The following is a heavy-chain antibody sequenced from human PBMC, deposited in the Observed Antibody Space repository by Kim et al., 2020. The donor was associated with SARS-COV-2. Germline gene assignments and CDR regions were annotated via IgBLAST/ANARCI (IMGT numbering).Heavy chain of an antibody. CDR1: GYMFTSYG. CDR2: ISSRDGNK. CDR3: ARGAYGEVAFAY. Sequence: ASVKVSCKACGYMFTSYGFSWVRQAPGQGLEWLGWISSRDGNKKYGQKVQGRVIMTTDTSTNTAYMELWSLRSGDTAMYYCARGAYGEVAFAYWGQGTLV. V-gene: IGHV1-18*04. J-gene: IGHJ4*02. D-gene: IGHD3-10*01.